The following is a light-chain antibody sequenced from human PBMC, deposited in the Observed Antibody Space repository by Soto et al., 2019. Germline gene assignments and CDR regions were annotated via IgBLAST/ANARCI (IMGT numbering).Light chain of an antibody. Sequence: QSVLTQPPSASGSPGQSLTISCTGTSSDVGGYNFVSWYQQHPGKAPKLMIFDVNRRPSGVPDRFSGSKSGNTASLTVSGLQAEDEADYYCSSYAGSNNWVFGGGTKVTVL. J-gene: IGLJ3*02. CDR3: SSYAGSNNWV. CDR1: SSDVGGYNF. V-gene: IGLV2-8*01. CDR2: DVN.